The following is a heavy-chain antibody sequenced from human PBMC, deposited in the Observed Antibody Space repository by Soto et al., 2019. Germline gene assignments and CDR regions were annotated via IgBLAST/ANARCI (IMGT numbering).Heavy chain of an antibody. CDR1: GGTFSSYA. J-gene: IGHJ6*02. CDR3: ARVGGYCSSTSCYPYYYYGMDV. V-gene: IGHV1-69*01. D-gene: IGHD2-2*01. Sequence: QVQLVQSGAEVKKPGSSVKVSCKASGGTFSSYAISWVRQAPGQGLEWMGGIIPIFGTANYAQKFQGRVKITADESTSTAEMELSSLRSEDTAVYYCARVGGYCSSTSCYPYYYYGMDVWGQGTTVTVSS. CDR2: IIPIFGTA.